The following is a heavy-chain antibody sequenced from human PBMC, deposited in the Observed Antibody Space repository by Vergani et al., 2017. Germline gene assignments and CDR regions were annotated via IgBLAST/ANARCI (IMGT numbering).Heavy chain of an antibody. Sequence: QVQLQESGPGLVKPSETLSLTCAVSGYSISSGYYWGWIRQPPGKGLEWLGSIYHSGSTYYNPSLKSRVTISVDTSKNQFSLKLSSVTAADTAVYYCARSGSIVATITNKLTGDDYYYYMDVWGKGTTVTVSS. D-gene: IGHD5-12*01. CDR2: IYHSGST. CDR1: GYSISSGYY. J-gene: IGHJ6*03. CDR3: ARSGSIVATITNKLTGDDYYYYMDV. V-gene: IGHV4-38-2*01.